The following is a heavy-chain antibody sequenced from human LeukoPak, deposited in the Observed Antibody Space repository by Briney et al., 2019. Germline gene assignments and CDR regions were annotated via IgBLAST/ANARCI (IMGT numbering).Heavy chain of an antibody. CDR2: IYHSGST. J-gene: IGHJ4*02. CDR1: AYSISSAYY. V-gene: IGHV4-38-2*02. D-gene: IGHD4-17*01. CDR3: AGYHAYGVTTPPLGY. Sequence: SETLSLTCTVSAYSISSAYYWGWIRQPPGKGLEWIGSIYHSGSTYYNPSLKSRVTISVDTSKSQFSLKLSSVAAADTAVYFCAGYHAYGVTTPPLGYWGQGTLVTVSS.